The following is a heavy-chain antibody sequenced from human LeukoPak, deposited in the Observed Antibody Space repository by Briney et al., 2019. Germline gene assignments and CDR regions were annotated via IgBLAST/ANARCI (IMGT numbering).Heavy chain of an antibody. CDR2: IYYSGST. D-gene: IGHD3-16*01. V-gene: IGHV4-59*01. Sequence: SETLSLTCTVPGGSISSYYWSWIRQPPGKGLEWIGYIYYSGSTNYNPSLKSRVTISVDTSKNQFSLKLSSVTAADTAVYYCAREYLWGFDYWGQGTLVTVSS. CDR3: AREYLWGFDY. CDR1: GGSISSYY. J-gene: IGHJ4*02.